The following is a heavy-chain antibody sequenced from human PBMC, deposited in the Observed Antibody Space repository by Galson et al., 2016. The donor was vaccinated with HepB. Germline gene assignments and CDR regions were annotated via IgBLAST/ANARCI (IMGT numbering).Heavy chain of an antibody. Sequence: SLRLSCAASGFSISIYRMTWVRQAPGKGLEWVSAIRGSGTGTSYTDSFKGRFTISRDNSKNTLYLQMNSLRAEDAAVYYCAKISFVGYNSGWGGSFDIWGRGTMVTVSS. V-gene: IGHV3-23*01. CDR1: GFSISIYR. CDR3: AKISFVGYNSGWGGSFDI. J-gene: IGHJ3*02. CDR2: IRGSGTGT. D-gene: IGHD6-19*01.